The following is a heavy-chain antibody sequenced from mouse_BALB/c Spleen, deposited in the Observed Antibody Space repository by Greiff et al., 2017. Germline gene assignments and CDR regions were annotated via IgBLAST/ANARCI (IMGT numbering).Heavy chain of an antibody. D-gene: IGHD1-1*01. CDR1: GYTFTSYW. J-gene: IGHJ2*01. Sequence: VQLQQSGAELAKPGASVKMSCKASGYTFTSYWMHWVKQRPGQGLEWIGYINPSTGYTEYNQKFKDKATLTADKSSSTAYMQLSSLTSEDSAVYYWARGYGSSYYFDYWGQGTTLTVSS. V-gene: IGHV1-7*01. CDR3: ARGYGSSYYFDY. CDR2: INPSTGYT.